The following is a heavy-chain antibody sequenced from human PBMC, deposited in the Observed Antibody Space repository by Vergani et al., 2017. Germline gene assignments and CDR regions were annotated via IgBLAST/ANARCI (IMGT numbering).Heavy chain of an antibody. D-gene: IGHD6-19*01. J-gene: IGHJ4*02. CDR3: ARGKTGYSSGWEDFDY. V-gene: IGHV4-61*02. Sequence: QVQLQESGPGLVKPSQTLSLTCTVSGGSISSGSYYWSWIRQPAGKGLEWIGRIYTSGSTNYNPSLKSRVTISVDTSKNQFSLKLSAVTAADTAVYYCARGKTGYSSGWEDFDYWGQGTLVTVSS. CDR1: GGSISSGSYY. CDR2: IYTSGST.